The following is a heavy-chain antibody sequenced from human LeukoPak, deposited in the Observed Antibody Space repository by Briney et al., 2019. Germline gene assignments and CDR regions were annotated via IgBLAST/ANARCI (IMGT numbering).Heavy chain of an antibody. CDR3: ATSGYSSSMGNY. CDR1: GFTFSSYA. J-gene: IGHJ4*02. D-gene: IGHD6-13*01. V-gene: IGHV3-23*01. CDR2: ISGSGGST. Sequence: GGSLRLSCAASGFTFSSYAMSWVRQAPGKGLEWVSAISGSGGSTYYADSVKGRFTISRDNSKNTLYLQMNSLRAEDTAVYYCATSGYSSSMGNYWGQGTLVTVSS.